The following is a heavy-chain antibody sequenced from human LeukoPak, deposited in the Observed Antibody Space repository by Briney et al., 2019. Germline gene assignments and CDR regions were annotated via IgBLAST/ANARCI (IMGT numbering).Heavy chain of an antibody. V-gene: IGHV3-30*18. D-gene: IGHD1-20*01. CDR1: GFTFSSYG. Sequence: GGSLRLSCAASGFTFSSYGMHWVRQAPGKGLEWVAGISNDGSNKNYADSVKGRSTFSRDDSKNTLYLQMNSLRAEDTAVYYGAKDLYNFGTSPFDYWGQGTLVTVSS. J-gene: IGHJ4*02. CDR3: AKDLYNFGTSPFDY. CDR2: ISNDGSNK.